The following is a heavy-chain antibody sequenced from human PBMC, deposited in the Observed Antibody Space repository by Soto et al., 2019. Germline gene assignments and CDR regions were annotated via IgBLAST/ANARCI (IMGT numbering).Heavy chain of an antibody. Sequence: LRLSCAASGFTFTRYSMNWVRQAPGNGLEWVSSISSTTNYIYYADSMKGRFTVSRDNAKNSVYLEMNSLSAEDTAVYYCARESEDLTSNFDYWGQGTLVTVSS. J-gene: IGHJ4*02. V-gene: IGHV3-21*01. CDR2: ISSTTNYI. CDR1: GFTFTRYS. CDR3: ARESEDLTSNFDY.